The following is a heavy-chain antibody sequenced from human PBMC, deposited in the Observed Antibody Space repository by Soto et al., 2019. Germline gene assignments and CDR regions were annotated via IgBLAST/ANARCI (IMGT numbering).Heavy chain of an antibody. D-gene: IGHD6-19*01. CDR3: ARDLGVNAVAGHQLVY. J-gene: IGHJ4*02. Sequence: QVQLVQSGAEVKKPGSSVKVSCKASGGTFSSYTISWVRQAPGQGREWMGRIIPILGIANYAQKFQGRVTITADKSTSTAYMELSSLRSEDTAVYYCARDLGVNAVAGHQLVYWGQGTLVTVSS. V-gene: IGHV1-69*08. CDR2: IIPILGIA. CDR1: GGTFSSYT.